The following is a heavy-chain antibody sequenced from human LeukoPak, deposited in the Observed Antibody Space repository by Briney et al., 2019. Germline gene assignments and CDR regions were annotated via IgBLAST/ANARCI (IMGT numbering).Heavy chain of an antibody. CDR2: IKQDGSEK. CDR1: GFTFSSYW. D-gene: IGHD6-13*01. V-gene: IGHV3-7*01. Sequence: GGSLRLSCAASGFTFSSYWMSWVRQAPGKGLEWVANIKQDGSEKYYVDSVKGRFTISRDNAKNSLYLRMNSLRAEDTAVYYCARDIPYTSSWYGYFDSWGQGTLVTVSS. J-gene: IGHJ4*02. CDR3: ARDIPYTSSWYGYFDS.